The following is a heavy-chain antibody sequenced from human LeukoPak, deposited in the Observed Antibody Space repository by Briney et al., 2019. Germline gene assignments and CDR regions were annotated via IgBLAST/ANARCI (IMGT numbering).Heavy chain of an antibody. CDR2: IYYTGST. CDR3: ARELCSTTTCYFDY. D-gene: IGHD2-2*01. V-gene: IGHV4-59*01. Sequence: PSETLSLTCSVSGGSISGYYWSWIRQPPGKGLEWIGYIYYTGSTNYNPSLKSRVTISVDTSKNQFSLKLNSVTAADTAVYYCARELCSTTTCYFDYWGQGTLVTVSS. CDR1: GGSISGYY. J-gene: IGHJ4*02.